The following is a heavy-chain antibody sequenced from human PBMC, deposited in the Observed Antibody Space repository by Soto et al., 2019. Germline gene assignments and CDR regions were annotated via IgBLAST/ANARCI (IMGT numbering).Heavy chain of an antibody. V-gene: IGHV1-8*01. CDR2: MNTNGGNT. CDR3: ARMDYYGSWSPNWFDP. J-gene: IGHJ5*02. Sequence: QVQLVQSGAEVKKPGASVKVSCKASGYTFTSYDINWVRQATGQGLEWMGWMNTNGGNTGYAQKFQGRVIMTGDTSISTAYMELSGLTSEDTAVYYCARMDYYGSWSPNWFDPWGQGTLVTVSS. CDR1: GYTFTSYD. D-gene: IGHD3-10*01.